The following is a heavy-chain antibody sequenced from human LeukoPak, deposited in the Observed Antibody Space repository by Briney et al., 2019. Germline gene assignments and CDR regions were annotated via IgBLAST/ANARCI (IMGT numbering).Heavy chain of an antibody. D-gene: IGHD6-13*01. CDR1: GFTFSSYG. CDR2: MSYDGSNK. Sequence: GGSLRLSCAASGFTFSSYGMHWVRQAPGKGLEWVAVMSYDGSNKYYADSVKGRFTISRDNSKNTLYLQMNSLRAEDTAVYYCAKRSSIAAAGTWSFDYWGQGTLVTVSS. V-gene: IGHV3-30*18. CDR3: AKRSSIAAAGTWSFDY. J-gene: IGHJ4*02.